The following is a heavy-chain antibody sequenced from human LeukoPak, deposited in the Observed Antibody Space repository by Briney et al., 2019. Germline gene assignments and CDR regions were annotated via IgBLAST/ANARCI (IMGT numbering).Heavy chain of an antibody. CDR2: IYYSGST. CDR1: GGSISSSSYY. V-gene: IGHV4-39*01. D-gene: IGHD3-22*01. Sequence: SEXXSLTCTVSGGSISSSSYYWGWPRQPPGRGREWIGSIYYSGSTYDKPSLKSRVTISVDTSKNQFSLKLSSVTAADTAVYYCARARWITMIGEYYFDYWGQGTLVTVSS. J-gene: IGHJ4*02. CDR3: ARARWITMIGEYYFDY.